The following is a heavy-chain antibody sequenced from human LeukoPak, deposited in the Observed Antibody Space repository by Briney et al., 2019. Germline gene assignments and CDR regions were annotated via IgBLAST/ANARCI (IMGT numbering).Heavy chain of an antibody. Sequence: ASVKVSCKASGYTSTSYAMHWVRQAPGQRLEWMGWINAGNGNTKYSQKFQGRVTITRDTSASTAYMELSSLRSEDTAVYYCARVRIAAAGPSPFGFDYWGQGTLVTVSS. CDR2: INAGNGNT. V-gene: IGHV1-3*01. D-gene: IGHD6-13*01. CDR1: GYTSTSYA. CDR3: ARVRIAAAGPSPFGFDY. J-gene: IGHJ4*02.